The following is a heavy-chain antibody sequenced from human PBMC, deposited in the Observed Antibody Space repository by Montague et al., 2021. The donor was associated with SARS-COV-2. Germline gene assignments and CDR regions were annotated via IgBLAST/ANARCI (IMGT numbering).Heavy chain of an antibody. D-gene: IGHD3-3*01. CDR3: ARDRTTITIFGVVTYYGMDV. Sequence: SLRLSCAASGFTFSDYYMSWIRQAPGKGLEWVSYITSSSSYTNYADSVKGRFTISRDNAKNSLYLQMNGLRAEDTAVYYCARDRTTITIFGVVTYYGMDVWGQGTTVTVSS. V-gene: IGHV3-11*06. CDR2: ITSSSSYT. CDR1: GFTFSDYY. J-gene: IGHJ6*02.